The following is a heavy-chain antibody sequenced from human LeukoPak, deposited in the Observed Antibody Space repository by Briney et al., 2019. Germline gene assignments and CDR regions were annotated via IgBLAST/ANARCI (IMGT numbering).Heavy chain of an antibody. CDR2: INHSGST. Sequence: SETLSLTCAVYGGSFSGYHWSWIRQPPGKGLEWIGEINHSGSTNYNPSLKSRVTISVDTSKNQFSLKLSSVTAADTAVYYCARVGGRLKYDYWGQGTLVTVSS. J-gene: IGHJ4*02. V-gene: IGHV4-34*01. CDR3: ARVGGRLKYDY. CDR1: GGSFSGYH. D-gene: IGHD3-16*01.